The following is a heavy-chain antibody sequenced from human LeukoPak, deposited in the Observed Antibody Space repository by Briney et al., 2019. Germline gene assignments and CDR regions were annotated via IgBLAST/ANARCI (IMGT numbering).Heavy chain of an antibody. V-gene: IGHV4-31*03. D-gene: IGHD2-2*01. J-gene: IGHJ4*02. CDR2: IYYSGST. CDR3: ARDACSSTSCSFDY. Sequence: PSETLSLTRTVSGGSISSGGYYWSWIRQHPGKGLEWIGYIYYSGSTYYNPSLKSRVTISVDTSKNQFSLKLSSVTAADTAVYYCARDACSSTSCSFDYWGQGTLVTVSS. CDR1: GGSISSGGYY.